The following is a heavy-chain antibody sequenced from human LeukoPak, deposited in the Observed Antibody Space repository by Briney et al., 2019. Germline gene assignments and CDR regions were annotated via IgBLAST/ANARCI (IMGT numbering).Heavy chain of an antibody. CDR3: VSFYEAD. CDR2: INSDGSWT. CDR1: GNYL. J-gene: IGHJ4*02. V-gene: IGHV3-74*01. Sequence: GGSLRFSCAASGNYLMHWVRQAPGKGLVWVSHINSDGSWTSYADSVKGRFTISKDNAKNTVYLQMNNLRAEDTAVYYCVSFYEADWGRGTLVTVSS. D-gene: IGHD2/OR15-2a*01.